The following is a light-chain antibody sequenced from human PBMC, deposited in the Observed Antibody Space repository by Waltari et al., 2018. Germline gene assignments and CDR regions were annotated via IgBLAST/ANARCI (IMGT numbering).Light chain of an antibody. V-gene: IGKV3-20*01. Sequence: DIVLTQSPGTLSLSPGERATLACRASQSVRSSYLAWYQQKPGQAPRLLIHGASSRATGIPDRFSGSGSGTDFTLTSSRLEPEDFAVYYCQQYGRSWNTFGQGTKLEIK. J-gene: IGKJ2*01. CDR2: GAS. CDR3: QQYGRSWNT. CDR1: QSVRSSY.